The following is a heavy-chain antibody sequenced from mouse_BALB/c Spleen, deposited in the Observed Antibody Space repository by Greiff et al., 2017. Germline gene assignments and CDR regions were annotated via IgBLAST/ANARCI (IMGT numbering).Heavy chain of an antibody. CDR3: ARGGNGVAY. CDR1: GYTFSSYW. D-gene: IGHD1-1*02. V-gene: IGHV1-9*01. Sequence: VMLVESGAELMKPGASVKISCTATGYTFSSYWIAWVKQRPGHGLEWIGEILPGSGSTNYTEKFKGKATFTADTSSNTAYMQLSSLTSEDSAVYYCARGGNGVAYWGQGTLVTVSA. J-gene: IGHJ3*01. CDR2: ILPGSGST.